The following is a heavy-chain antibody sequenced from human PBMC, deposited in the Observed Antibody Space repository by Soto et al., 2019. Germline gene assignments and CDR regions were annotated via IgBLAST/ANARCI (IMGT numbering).Heavy chain of an antibody. CDR1: GFTFSSYW. CDR2: INSDGSST. J-gene: IGHJ4*02. D-gene: IGHD2-2*01. CDR3: ASVGVVVPAAIRH. Sequence: GGSLRLSCAASGFTFSSYWMHWVRQAPGKGLVWVSRINSDGSSTSYADSVKGRFTISRDNAKNTLYLQMNSLRAEDTAVYYCASVGVVVPAAIRHWGQGTLVTVSS. V-gene: IGHV3-74*01.